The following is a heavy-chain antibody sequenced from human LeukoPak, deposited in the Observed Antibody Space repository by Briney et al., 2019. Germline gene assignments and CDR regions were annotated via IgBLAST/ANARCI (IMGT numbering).Heavy chain of an antibody. CDR3: ARGYYYDSSGYEGVFDY. V-gene: IGHV4-4*07. CDR1: GGSITSYY. CDR2: IYTSGST. Sequence: SETLSLTCTVSGGSITSYYWSWIRQPAGKGVEWIGRIYTSGSTNYNPSLKSRVTMSVDTSKNQFSLKLSSVTAADTAVYYCARGYYYDSSGYEGVFDYWGQGTLVTVSS. J-gene: IGHJ4*02. D-gene: IGHD3-22*01.